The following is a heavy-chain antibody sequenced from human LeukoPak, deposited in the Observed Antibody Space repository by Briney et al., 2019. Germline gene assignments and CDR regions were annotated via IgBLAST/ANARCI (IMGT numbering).Heavy chain of an antibody. J-gene: IGHJ4*02. V-gene: IGHV4-34*01. CDR2: INHSGST. Sequence: SETLSLTCAVYGGSFSGNYWNWIRQPPGKGLEWIGEINHSGSTSYNPSLKSRVTVSGDTSENQFSLKLSSVTAADTAVYYCARGGYYDSSGYPNPLDYWGQGTLVTVSS. CDR3: ARGGYYDSSGYPNPLDY. CDR1: GGSFSGNY. D-gene: IGHD3-22*01.